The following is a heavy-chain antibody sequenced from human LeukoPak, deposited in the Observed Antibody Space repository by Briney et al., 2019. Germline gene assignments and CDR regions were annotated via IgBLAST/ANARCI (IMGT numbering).Heavy chain of an antibody. CDR2: IYYSGST. CDR3: ARKDFGGARAVEY. D-gene: IGHD3-16*01. Sequence: SETLSLTCTVSGGSISSYYWSWIRQPPGKGLEWIGYIYYSGSTNYNPSLKSRVTISVDTSKGQFSLKLSSVTAADTAVYYCARKDFGGARAVEYWGQGTLVTVSS. J-gene: IGHJ4*02. V-gene: IGHV4-59*01. CDR1: GGSISSYY.